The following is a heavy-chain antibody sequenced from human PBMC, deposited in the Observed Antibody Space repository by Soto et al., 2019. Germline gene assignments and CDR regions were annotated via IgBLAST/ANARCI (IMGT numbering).Heavy chain of an antibody. V-gene: IGHV1-8*02. D-gene: IGHD2-21*01. J-gene: IGHJ5*01. CDR1: GYNFGNYD. Sequence: QVQLVQSGAEVKKPGASVKVSCKASGYNFGNYDLNWVRQATGQGLEWMGWMNPKNGDTGLEQKSQGRVMLTRDTSMSTAYMELGGLRPDDKSVHYCARGAYRLFMIAAPDEGLLWLDTCGHGTLVIGSS. CDR2: MNPKNGDT. CDR3: ARGAYRLFMIAAPDEGLLWLDT.